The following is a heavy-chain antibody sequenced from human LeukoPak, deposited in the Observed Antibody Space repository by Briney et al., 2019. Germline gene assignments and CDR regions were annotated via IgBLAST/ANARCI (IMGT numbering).Heavy chain of an antibody. CDR2: ISWNSGSI. Sequence: GGSLRLSCAASGFTFSSYGMHWVRQAPGKGLEWVSGISWNSGSIGYADSVKGRFTISRDNAKNSLYLQMNSLRAEDTALYYCAKAHGGWGLLGYFDYWGQGTLVTVSS. CDR1: GFTFSSYG. CDR3: AKAHGGWGLLGYFDY. D-gene: IGHD1-26*01. V-gene: IGHV3-9*01. J-gene: IGHJ4*02.